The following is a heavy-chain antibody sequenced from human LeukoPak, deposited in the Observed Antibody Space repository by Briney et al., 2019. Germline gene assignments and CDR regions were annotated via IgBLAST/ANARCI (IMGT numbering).Heavy chain of an antibody. D-gene: IGHD5-18*01. Sequence: SETLSLTCTVYGGSFSGYYWSWIRQPPGKGLEWIGEINHSGSTNYNPSLKSRVTISVDTSKNQFSLKLSSVTAADTAVYYCAAYSYGYLYYFDYWGQGTLVTVSS. V-gene: IGHV4-34*01. CDR3: AAYSYGYLYYFDY. CDR1: GGSFSGYY. CDR2: INHSGST. J-gene: IGHJ4*02.